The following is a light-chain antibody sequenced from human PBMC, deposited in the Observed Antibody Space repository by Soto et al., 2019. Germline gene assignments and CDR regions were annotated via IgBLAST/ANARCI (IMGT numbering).Light chain of an antibody. V-gene: IGKV1-39*01. Sequence: DIQMTQSPSSLSASVGDRVTITCRASQSISSYLNWYQQKPGKDPKRLIYAASSLQSGVPSRFSSSGAGTYFTLTISSLQPEDFATFYCQQSYSTLIFTFGPGTKVDIK. CDR2: AAS. CDR3: QQSYSTLIFT. CDR1: QSISSY. J-gene: IGKJ3*01.